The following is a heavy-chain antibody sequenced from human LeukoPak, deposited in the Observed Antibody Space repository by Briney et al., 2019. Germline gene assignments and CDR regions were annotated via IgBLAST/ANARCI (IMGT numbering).Heavy chain of an antibody. CDR3: ARHGWGNIVVVPAAKWWGHAAFDI. CDR1: GYTFTGYY. V-gene: IGHV1-2*04. J-gene: IGHJ3*02. D-gene: IGHD2-2*01. Sequence: ASVKVSCKASGYTFTGYYMHWVRQAPGQGLEWMGLINPNSGGTNYAQKFQGWVTMTRDTSISTAYMELSRLRSDDTAVYYCARHGWGNIVVVPAAKWWGHAAFDIWGQGTMVTVSS. CDR2: INPNSGGT.